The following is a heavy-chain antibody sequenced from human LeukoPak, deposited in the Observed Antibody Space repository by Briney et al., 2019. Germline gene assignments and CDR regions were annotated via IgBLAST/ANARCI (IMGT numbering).Heavy chain of an antibody. CDR1: GGSFSGYY. Sequence: SETLSLTCAVYGGSFSGYYWSWIRQPPGKGLEWIGEINHSGSTNYNPSLKSRVTISIDTSKNQFSLKLSSVTAADTAVYYCARATYHSGSGSYIYYYMDVWAKGTTVTVSS. CDR2: INHSGST. J-gene: IGHJ6*03. D-gene: IGHD3-10*01. CDR3: ARATYHSGSGSYIYYYMDV. V-gene: IGHV4-34*01.